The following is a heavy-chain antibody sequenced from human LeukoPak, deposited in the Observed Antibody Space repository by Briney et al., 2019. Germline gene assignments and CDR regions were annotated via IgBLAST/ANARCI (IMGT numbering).Heavy chain of an antibody. CDR3: ARLEGRGWLWFFDY. D-gene: IGHD6-19*01. Sequence: GDSLKISCTGSGYDFNNYWISWVRQKPGEGLEWMGRIDPSDSYGNYGPSFQGHVTISVDKSTRTTYLQWSSLKPSDTAMYYCARLEGRGWLWFFDYWGQGTLVTVST. J-gene: IGHJ4*02. CDR2: IDPSDSYG. CDR1: GYDFNNYW. V-gene: IGHV5-10-1*01.